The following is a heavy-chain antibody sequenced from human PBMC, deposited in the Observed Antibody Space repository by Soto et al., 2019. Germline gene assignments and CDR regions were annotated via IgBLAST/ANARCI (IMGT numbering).Heavy chain of an antibody. CDR2: IIPIFGTA. V-gene: IGHV1-69*18. D-gene: IGHD5-18*01. CDR1: GGTFSAYA. J-gene: IGHJ3*02. Sequence: QVQLVQSGAEVKKPGSSVNVSCKASGGTFSAYAISWVRQAPGQGLEWMGRIIPIFGTANDAQKFQGRVTITADESTTTAYMELRSLRSEDTAVYYCAIESLVTAMGKGDALDIWGQGTMVTVSS. CDR3: AIESLVTAMGKGDALDI.